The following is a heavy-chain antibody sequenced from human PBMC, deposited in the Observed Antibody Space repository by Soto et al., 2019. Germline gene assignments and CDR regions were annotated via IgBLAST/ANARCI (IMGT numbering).Heavy chain of an antibody. J-gene: IGHJ5*02. CDR2: MNPNSGNT. V-gene: IGHV1-8*01. D-gene: IGHD3-16*02. CDR1: GYTFTSYD. CDR3: AREVMITFGGVIAYNWFDP. Sequence: ASVKVSCKASGYTFTSYDINWVRQATGQGLEWMGWMNPNSGNTGYAQKFQGRVTMTRNTSISTAYMELSSLRSEDTAVYYCAREVMITFGGVIAYNWFDPWGQGTLVTVSS.